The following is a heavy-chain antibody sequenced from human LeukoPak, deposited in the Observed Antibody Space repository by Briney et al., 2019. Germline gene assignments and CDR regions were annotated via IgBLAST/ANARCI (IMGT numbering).Heavy chain of an antibody. Sequence: SETLSLTCTVSGGSISSYYWSWIRQPPGKGLEWIGYIYTSGSTNYNPSLKSRVTISVDTSKNQFSLKLSSVTAADTAVYYCARRGGELLLANWFDPWGQGTLVTVSS. J-gene: IGHJ5*02. V-gene: IGHV4-4*09. CDR2: IYTSGST. D-gene: IGHD1-7*01. CDR1: GGSISSYY. CDR3: ARRGGELLLANWFDP.